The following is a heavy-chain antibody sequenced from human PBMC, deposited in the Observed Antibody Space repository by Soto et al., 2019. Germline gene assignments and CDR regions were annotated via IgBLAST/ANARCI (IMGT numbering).Heavy chain of an antibody. J-gene: IGHJ6*02. V-gene: IGHV4-39*01. Sequence: SETLSLTCTVSGGSISSSSYYWGWIRQPPGKGLERIGSIYYSGSTYYNPSLKSRVTISVDTSKNQFSLKLSSVTAADTAVYYCARHSPSPYSSGWYGANYYGMDVWGQGTTVTVSS. D-gene: IGHD6-19*01. CDR1: GGSISSSSYY. CDR2: IYYSGST. CDR3: ARHSPSPYSSGWYGANYYGMDV.